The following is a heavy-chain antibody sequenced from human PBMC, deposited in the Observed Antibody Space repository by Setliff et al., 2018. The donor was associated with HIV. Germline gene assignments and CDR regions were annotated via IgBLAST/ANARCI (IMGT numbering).Heavy chain of an antibody. Sequence: PSETLSLTCTVFGGSISSGSYYWSWFRQPPGKGLEWIGYISYTGSTNYDPSLKSRLTIAADTSKSQFSLKLTSVTAADTAVYYCARGAYIKMNYCFDYWGRGTLVTVSS. CDR3: ARGAYIKMNYCFDY. J-gene: IGHJ4*02. D-gene: IGHD3-16*01. CDR1: GGSISSGSYY. V-gene: IGHV4-61*01. CDR2: ISYTGST.